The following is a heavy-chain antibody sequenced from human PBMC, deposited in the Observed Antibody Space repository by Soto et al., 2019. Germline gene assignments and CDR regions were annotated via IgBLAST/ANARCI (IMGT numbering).Heavy chain of an antibody. D-gene: IGHD6-19*01. J-gene: IGHJ6*02. CDR1: SDSFSRGGYY. Sequence: SETLSLTCIVSSDSFSRGGYYWSWIRQPPGKGLEWIGYIYSSGSANYNPSLKSRVTISRDTSKNQISLKVASVTAADTAGYYCARGFSSVSMDAWGQGTTVTVSS. V-gene: IGHV4-61*08. CDR3: ARGFSSVSMDA. CDR2: IYSSGSA.